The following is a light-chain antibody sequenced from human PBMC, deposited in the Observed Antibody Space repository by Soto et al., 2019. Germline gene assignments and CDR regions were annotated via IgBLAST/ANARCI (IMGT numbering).Light chain of an antibody. J-gene: IGKJ4*01. CDR3: QKYNSTPLT. V-gene: IGKV1-27*01. Sequence: DIQMTQSPSSLSASLGDRVTITCRASQGIGGYLAWFQQAPGHVPTLLIYAASTLQSGIPSRFSGSGSGTDFTLTISSLQPEDVATYYCQKYNSTPLTFGGGTKVELK. CDR1: QGIGGY. CDR2: AAS.